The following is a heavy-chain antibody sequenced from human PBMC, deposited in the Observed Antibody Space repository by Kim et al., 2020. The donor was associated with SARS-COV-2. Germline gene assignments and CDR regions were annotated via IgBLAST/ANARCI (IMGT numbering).Heavy chain of an antibody. CDR2: ET. J-gene: IGHJ3*02. V-gene: IGHV1-24*01. CDR3: ARVPNDAFDI. Sequence: ETIHAQKFQGRVTMTEDTYADTAYMELSSLRSEDTAVYYCARVPNDAFDIWGQGTMVTVSS.